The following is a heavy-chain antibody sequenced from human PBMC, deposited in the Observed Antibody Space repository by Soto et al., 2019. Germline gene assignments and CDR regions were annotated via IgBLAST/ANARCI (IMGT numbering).Heavy chain of an antibody. J-gene: IGHJ4*02. D-gene: IGHD6-13*01. V-gene: IGHV3-7*01. CDR3: AKSGYSSSWPFGY. CDR1: GFTFSSYW. CDR2: IKQDGSEK. Sequence: GGSLRLSCAASGFTFSSYWMSWVRQAPGKGLEWVANIKQDGSEKYYVDSVKGRFTISRDNAKNSLYLQMNSLRAEDTAVYYCAKSGYSSSWPFGYWGQGTLVTVSS.